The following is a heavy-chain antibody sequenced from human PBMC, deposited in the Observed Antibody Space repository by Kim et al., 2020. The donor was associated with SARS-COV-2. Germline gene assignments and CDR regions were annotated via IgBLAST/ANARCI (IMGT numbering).Heavy chain of an antibody. Sequence: ASVKVSCKASGYTFTSYAMHWVRQAPGQRLEWMGWINARNGNTKYSQKFQGRVTITRDTSASTAYMELSSLRSEDTAVYYCATDKTPLAYCGGDCQTPLDYWGQGTLVTVSS. D-gene: IGHD2-21*01. CDR2: INARNGNT. CDR3: ATDKTPLAYCGGDCQTPLDY. V-gene: IGHV1-3*01. J-gene: IGHJ4*02. CDR1: GYTFTSYA.